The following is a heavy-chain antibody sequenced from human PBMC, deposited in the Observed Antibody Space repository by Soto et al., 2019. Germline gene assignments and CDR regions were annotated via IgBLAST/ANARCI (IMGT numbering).Heavy chain of an antibody. CDR3: AKDLRAICSYYFDY. Sequence: GGSLRLSCAASGFTFSSNAMSWVRQAPGKGLEWVSTISGSGDSTYYADSVKGRFTISRDNSKNTLYLQMNSLRAEDTAVYYCAKDLRAICSYYFDYRGQRPIGTVSS. CDR1: GFTFSSNA. CDR2: ISGSGDST. D-gene: IGHD1-26*01. J-gene: IGHJ4*02. V-gene: IGHV3-23*01.